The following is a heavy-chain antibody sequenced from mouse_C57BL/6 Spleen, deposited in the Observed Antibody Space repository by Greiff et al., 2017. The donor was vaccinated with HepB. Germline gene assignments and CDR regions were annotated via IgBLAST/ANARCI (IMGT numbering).Heavy chain of an antibody. Sequence: EVNLVESGEGLVKPGGSLKLSCAASGFTFSSYAMSWVRQTPEKRLEWVAYISSGGDYIYYADTVKGRFTISRDNARNTLYLQMSSLKSEDTAMYYCTREDDYDGGSDAMDYWGQGTSVTVSS. V-gene: IGHV5-9-1*02. CDR3: TREDDYDGGSDAMDY. D-gene: IGHD2-4*01. CDR2: ISSGGDYI. J-gene: IGHJ4*01. CDR1: GFTFSSYA.